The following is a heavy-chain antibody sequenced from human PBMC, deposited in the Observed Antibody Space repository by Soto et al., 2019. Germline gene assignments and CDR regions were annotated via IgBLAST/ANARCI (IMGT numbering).Heavy chain of an antibody. D-gene: IGHD4-17*01. CDR1: GFTFSDYH. CDR3: ARAPRDDYGVHTRPFDY. V-gene: IGHV3-48*01. Sequence: GGSLRLSCAASGFTFSDYHFNWVRQAPGKGLEWVSYISSSSTTIYYADSVRGRFTISRDNAKNSLYLQMNSLRAEDTALYYCARAPRDDYGVHTRPFDYWGQGTLVTVSS. J-gene: IGHJ4*02. CDR2: ISSSSTTI.